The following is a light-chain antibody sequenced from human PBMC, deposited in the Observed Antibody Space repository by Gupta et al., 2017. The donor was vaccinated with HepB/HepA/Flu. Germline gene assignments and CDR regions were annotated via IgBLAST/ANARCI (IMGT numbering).Light chain of an antibody. V-gene: IGKV3-20*01. CDR3: QQNGSSPLT. J-gene: IGKJ4*01. Sequence: DIVLTPSPGTLSLSPGERATLSCRASQSVSSSYLAWYQQKPGQAPRLLIYGASSRATGIPDRFSGSGSGTDFTLTIISLEPEDFAVYFCQQNGSSPLTFGGGTKVEIK. CDR1: QSVSSSY. CDR2: GAS.